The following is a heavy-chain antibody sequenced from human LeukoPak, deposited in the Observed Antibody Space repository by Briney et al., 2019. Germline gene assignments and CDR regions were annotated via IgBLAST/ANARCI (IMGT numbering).Heavy chain of an antibody. CDR2: INQDGSEK. CDR1: GFTFSSYW. J-gene: IGHJ4*02. V-gene: IGHV3-7*05. D-gene: IGHD3-22*01. Sequence: GGSLRLSCAASGFTFSSYWMSWVRQAPGKGLEWVANINQDGSEKYSVDSMKGRFTISRDNAKNSLYLQMNSLRAEDTAVYFCARDPITYYFDGSDYKGDSWGQGTLVPVSS. CDR3: ARDPITYYFDGSDYKGDS.